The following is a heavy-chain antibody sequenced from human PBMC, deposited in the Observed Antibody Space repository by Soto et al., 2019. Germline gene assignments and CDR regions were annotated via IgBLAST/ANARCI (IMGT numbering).Heavy chain of an antibody. CDR3: VSEMWTRSVPQNFFDY. V-gene: IGHV1-18*01. D-gene: IGHD6-25*01. Sequence: QVQLVQSEGELRQPGASVTVSCRASGYTFTSYGIIWVRQAPGQGLEWMGYISPNSGSTTYAQNLQGRLTLTTDTSTSTAYIELRSLSSDDPAIYYCVSEMWTRSVPQNFFDYWGLGALVTVSS. J-gene: IGHJ4*02. CDR2: ISPNSGST. CDR1: GYTFTSYG.